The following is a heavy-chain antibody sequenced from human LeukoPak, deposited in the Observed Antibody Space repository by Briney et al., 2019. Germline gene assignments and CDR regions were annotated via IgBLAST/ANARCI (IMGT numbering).Heavy chain of an antibody. CDR3: ARGSPVRRDFDY. V-gene: IGHV5-51*01. Sequence: GESLKISCKGSGYSFSTYWIGWVRQMPGNGLEWMGIIYPGDSETIYSPSFQGQVTISADKSISTAYLQWRSLKASDTAMYYCARGSPVRRDFDYWGQGTLVTVSS. J-gene: IGHJ4*02. D-gene: IGHD1-1*01. CDR1: GYSFSTYW. CDR2: IYPGDSET.